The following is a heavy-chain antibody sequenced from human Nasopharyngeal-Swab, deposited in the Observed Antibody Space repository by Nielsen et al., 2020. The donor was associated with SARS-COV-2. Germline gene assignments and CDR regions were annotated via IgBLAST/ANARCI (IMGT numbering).Heavy chain of an antibody. Sequence: WIRQPPGKGLEWIGHIYYSGSTFYNPSLKSRVAISVDTSKNQFSLNVSSVTAADTAVYYCARALRGRPMVIGRYFDFWGQGTLVTVSS. J-gene: IGHJ4*02. CDR2: IYYSGST. CDR3: ARALRGRPMVIGRYFDF. V-gene: IGHV4-31*02. D-gene: IGHD3-22*01.